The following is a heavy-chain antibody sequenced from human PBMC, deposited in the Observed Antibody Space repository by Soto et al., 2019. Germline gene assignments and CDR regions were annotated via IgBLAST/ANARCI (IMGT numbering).Heavy chain of an antibody. V-gene: IGHV1-69*13. D-gene: IGHD2-2*01. CDR3: ARVFVVEDIVVESYYYYYMDV. J-gene: IGHJ6*03. CDR2: IIPIFGTA. CDR1: GGTFSSYA. Sequence: GASVKVSCKASGGTFSSYAISWVRQAPGQGLEWMGGIIPIFGTANYAQKFQGRVTITADASTSTAYMELRSLRSDDTAVYYCARVFVVEDIVVESYYYYYMDVWGKGTTVTVSS.